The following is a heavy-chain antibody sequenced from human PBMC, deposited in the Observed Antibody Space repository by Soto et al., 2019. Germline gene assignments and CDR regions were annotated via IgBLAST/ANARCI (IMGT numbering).Heavy chain of an antibody. Sequence: QVQLQESGPGLVKPSQTLSLTCTVSGGSISSGGYYWSWIRQHPGKGLEWIGYTFYSGTTYYNPSLNSRVTISVDTSKTQFSLQLSSVTAAHTAVSYCARSVDPWGQATLVTVSS. V-gene: IGHV4-31*03. CDR1: GGSISSGGYY. J-gene: IGHJ5*02. CDR2: TFYSGTT. CDR3: ARSVDP.